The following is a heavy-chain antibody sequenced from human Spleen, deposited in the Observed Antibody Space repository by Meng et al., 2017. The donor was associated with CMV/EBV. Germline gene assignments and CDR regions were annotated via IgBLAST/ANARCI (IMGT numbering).Heavy chain of an antibody. V-gene: IGHV4-4*02. D-gene: IGHD2-2*01. CDR3: ARASPDSDWYFDL. CDR2: VSHSGST. CDR1: AGSLRSSTW. J-gene: IGHJ2*01. Sequence: LSAGSLRSSTWCSWVRRPPEQGLEWIGAVSHSGSTHFNPSLTSRVTMSVDKSKNQFSLNLTSVTAADTAVYYCARASPDSDWYFDLWGRGTLVTVSS.